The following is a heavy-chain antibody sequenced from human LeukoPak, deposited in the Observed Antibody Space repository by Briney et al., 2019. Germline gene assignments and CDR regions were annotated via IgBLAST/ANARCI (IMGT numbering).Heavy chain of an antibody. CDR2: IYYSGST. CDR3: AREGDYGDWYYFDY. J-gene: IGHJ4*02. V-gene: IGHV4-59*01. Sequence: SETLSLTGTVSGGSISSYYWSWIRQPPGKGLEWIGYIYYSGSTNYNPSLKSRVTISVDTSKNQFSLKLSSVTAADTAVYYCAREGDYGDWYYFDYWGQGTLVTVSS. D-gene: IGHD4-17*01. CDR1: GGSISSYY.